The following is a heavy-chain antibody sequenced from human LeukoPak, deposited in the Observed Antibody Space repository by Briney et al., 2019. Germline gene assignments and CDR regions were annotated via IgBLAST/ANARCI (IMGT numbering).Heavy chain of an antibody. J-gene: IGHJ5*02. Sequence: SETLSLTCAVYGGSFSGYYWSWIRQPPGKGLEWIGEINHSGSTNYNPSLKSRVTISVDTSKNQFSLKLSSVTAADTAVYYCARAGLGHCSSTSCYRHNWFDPWGQGTLVTVSS. V-gene: IGHV4-34*01. D-gene: IGHD2-2*02. CDR2: INHSGST. CDR1: GGSFSGYY. CDR3: ARAGLGHCSSTSCYRHNWFDP.